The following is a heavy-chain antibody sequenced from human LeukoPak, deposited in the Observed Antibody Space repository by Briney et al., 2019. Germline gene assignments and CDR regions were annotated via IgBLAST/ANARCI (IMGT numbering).Heavy chain of an antibody. CDR3: ARSFRRYGMDV. CDR1: GFTFSSYS. V-gene: IGHV3-48*04. Sequence: GGSLRLSCAASGFTFSSYSMNWVRQAPGKGLQWVSYIDSSGNTRYYADSVKGRFTISRDNAQNSLYLQMNSLRVEDTAVYYCARSFRRYGMDVWGQGTTVTVSS. CDR2: IDSSGNTR. J-gene: IGHJ6*02. D-gene: IGHD3-10*01.